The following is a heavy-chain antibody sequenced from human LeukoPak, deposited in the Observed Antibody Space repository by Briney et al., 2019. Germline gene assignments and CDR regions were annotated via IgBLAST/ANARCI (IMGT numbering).Heavy chain of an antibody. Sequence: PSETLSLTCTVSGGSISSYYWSWIRQPPGKGLEWIGYIYYSGSTNYNPSLKSRVTISVDTSKNQFSLKLSSVTAADTAVYYCAREVTFGYFDYWGQGTLVTVSS. CDR2: IYYSGST. CDR1: GGSISSYY. J-gene: IGHJ4*02. CDR3: AREVTFGYFDY. V-gene: IGHV4-59*01. D-gene: IGHD4-23*01.